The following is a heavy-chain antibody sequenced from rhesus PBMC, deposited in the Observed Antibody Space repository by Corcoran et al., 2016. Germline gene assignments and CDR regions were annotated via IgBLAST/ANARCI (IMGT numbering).Heavy chain of an antibody. CDR3: ARTRPSHTVTPRAFDF. Sequence: QLQLQESGPGVVKPSETLSLTCAVSGGSISDNYRWSWIRQPPRAGLEWIGFISVSSPTTSSNPSLNKRVTMSTDTSKNQYYLNLNSVTAADTAVYYCARTRPSHTVTPRAFDFWGQGLRVTISS. CDR1: GGSISDNYR. J-gene: IGHJ3*01. CDR2: ISVSSPTT. D-gene: IGHD2-33*01. V-gene: IGHV4S10*01.